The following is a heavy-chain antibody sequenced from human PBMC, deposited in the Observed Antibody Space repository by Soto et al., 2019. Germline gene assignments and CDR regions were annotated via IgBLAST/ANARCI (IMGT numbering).Heavy chain of an antibody. V-gene: IGHV3-53*01. D-gene: IGHD3-10*01. CDR3: ESHPGSSGMDV. CDR2: IYSGGST. J-gene: IGHJ6*02. Sequence: GGSLRLSCAASGFTVSSNYMSWVRQAPGKGLEWVSVIYSGGSTYYADSVKGRFTISRDNSKNTLYLQMNSLRAEDTAVYYCESHPGSSGMDVCGQGTTVTVYS. CDR1: GFTVSSNY.